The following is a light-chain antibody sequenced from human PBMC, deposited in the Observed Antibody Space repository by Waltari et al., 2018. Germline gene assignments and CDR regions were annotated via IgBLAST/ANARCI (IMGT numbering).Light chain of an antibody. CDR2: SAS. J-gene: IGKJ3*01. Sequence: DIQMTQSPSSVSASLGDRVTITCRASKDISSWLAWYQQKPGKAPKVLIYSASSLRSGVPSRFSGSGSRTDFTLTISSLQPEDFAVYFCQQGFSFPLTFGPGTKVDMK. CDR3: QQGFSFPLT. V-gene: IGKV1D-12*01. CDR1: KDISSW.